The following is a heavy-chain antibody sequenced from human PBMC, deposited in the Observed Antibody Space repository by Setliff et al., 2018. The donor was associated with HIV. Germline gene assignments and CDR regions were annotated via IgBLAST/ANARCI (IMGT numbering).Heavy chain of an antibody. J-gene: IGHJ4*02. D-gene: IGHD1-1*01. V-gene: IGHV4-4*09. CDR2: IYTSGST. Sequence: PSETLSLTCSVSGVSMTNNYWTWIRQSPGKGLEWIGYIYTSGSTNDNPSLEGRVTISVDTSKNQFSLKLSSVTAADTAVYYCARKDWTVAALEYWGQGTLVTVSS. CDR3: ARKDWTVAALEY. CDR1: GVSMTNNY.